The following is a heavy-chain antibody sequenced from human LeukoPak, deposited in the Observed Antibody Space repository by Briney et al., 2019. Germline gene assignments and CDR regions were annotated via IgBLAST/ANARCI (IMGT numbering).Heavy chain of an antibody. V-gene: IGHV2-5*02. CDR3: AHRRGIQPQTNWFDP. Sequence: SGPTLVKPTQTLTLTCTFSGFSLSTSGVGVGWIRQPPGKALEWLALIYWDDDKRYSPSLKSRLTITKDTSKNQVVLTMTNMDPVDTATYYCAHRRGIQPQTNWFDPWGQGTLVTVSS. CDR2: IYWDDDK. D-gene: IGHD5-18*01. J-gene: IGHJ5*02. CDR1: GFSLSTSGVG.